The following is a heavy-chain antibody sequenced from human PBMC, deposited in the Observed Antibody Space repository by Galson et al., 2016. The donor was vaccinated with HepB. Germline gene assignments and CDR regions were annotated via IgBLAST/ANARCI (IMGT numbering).Heavy chain of an antibody. D-gene: IGHD5-18*01. Sequence: CAISGDSVSSNSVAWNWIRQSPSRALEWLGRTYYRSKWYNDYAVSVKSRITINPDTSKNQFSLQLNSVTPDDTAGYYCARGGYPRGYSFGAFDFWSQGTLVTVSS. V-gene: IGHV6-1*01. CDR3: ARGGYPRGYSFGAFDF. J-gene: IGHJ4*02. CDR2: TYYRSKWYN. CDR1: GDSVSSNSVA.